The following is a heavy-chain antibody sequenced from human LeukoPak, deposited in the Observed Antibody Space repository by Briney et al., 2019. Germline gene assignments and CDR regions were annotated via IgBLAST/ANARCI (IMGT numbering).Heavy chain of an antibody. D-gene: IGHD1-26*01. CDR3: ARGGGVGYYYYYMDV. CDR2: IYYSGST. Sequence: SETLSLTCTVSGGSISSYYWSWIRQPPGKGLEWIGYIYYSGSTNYNPSLRSRVTISVDTSKNQFSLKLSSVTAADTAVYYCARGGGVGYYYYYMDVWGKGTTVTISS. J-gene: IGHJ6*03. V-gene: IGHV4-59*01. CDR1: GGSISSYY.